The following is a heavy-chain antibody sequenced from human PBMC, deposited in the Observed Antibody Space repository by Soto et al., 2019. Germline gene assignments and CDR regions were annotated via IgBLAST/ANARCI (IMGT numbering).Heavy chain of an antibody. CDR3: ARTQRGYSYGQDFDY. CDR1: GGSISSGDYY. CDR2: IYYSGST. Sequence: LSLTCTVSGGSISSGDYYWSWIRQPPGKGLEWIGYIYYSGSTYYNPSLKSRVTISVDTSKNQFSLKLSSVTAADTAVYYCARTQRGYSYGQDFDYWGQGTLVTVSS. J-gene: IGHJ4*02. D-gene: IGHD5-18*01. V-gene: IGHV4-30-4*01.